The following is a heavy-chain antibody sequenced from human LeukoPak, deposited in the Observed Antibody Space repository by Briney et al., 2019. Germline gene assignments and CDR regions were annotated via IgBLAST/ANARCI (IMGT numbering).Heavy chain of an antibody. J-gene: IGHJ6*03. CDR3: ARVPYYYGSGSYRSSDYYYYYMDV. V-gene: IGHV5-51*01. CDR1: GYSFTSYW. Sequence: GESLKTSCKGSGYSFTSYWIGWVRQMPGKGLEWMGIIYPGDSDTRYSPSFQGQVTISADKSISTAYLQWSSLKASDTAMYYCARVPYYYGSGSYRSSDYYYYYMDVWGKGTTVTVSS. D-gene: IGHD3-10*01. CDR2: IYPGDSDT.